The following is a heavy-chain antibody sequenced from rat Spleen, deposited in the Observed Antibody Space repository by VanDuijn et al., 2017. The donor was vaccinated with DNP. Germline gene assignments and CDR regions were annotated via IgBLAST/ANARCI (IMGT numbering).Heavy chain of an antibody. CDR2: ISTSGSRT. J-gene: IGHJ4*01. V-gene: IGHV5-27*01. D-gene: IGHD1-9*01. Sequence: EVQLVESGGGLVQPGRSLKLSCAASGFTFSNYYMAWVRQAPKKGLEWVATISTSGSRTYYPDSVKGRFTISRDNAKSSLYLQMNSLKSEDTATYYCATSTGISLYAMDAWGQGTSVTVSS. CDR1: GFTFSNYY. CDR3: ATSTGISLYAMDA.